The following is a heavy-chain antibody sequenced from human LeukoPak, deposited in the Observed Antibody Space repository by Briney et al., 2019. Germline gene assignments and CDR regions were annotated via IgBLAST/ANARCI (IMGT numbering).Heavy chain of an antibody. CDR2: INPNSGDT. CDR3: AALTPCTTAACLSNS. D-gene: IGHD2/OR15-2a*01. V-gene: IGHV1-2*02. CDR1: GYTFSGYY. Sequence: ASVKVSCKASGYTFSGYYMHWVRRAPGQGLEWMGWINPNSGDTNYAEKFQGRVTMTRDTSISTAYMELSRLTSDDTAVFYCAALTPCTTAACLSNSWGQGTLVTVSP. J-gene: IGHJ4*02.